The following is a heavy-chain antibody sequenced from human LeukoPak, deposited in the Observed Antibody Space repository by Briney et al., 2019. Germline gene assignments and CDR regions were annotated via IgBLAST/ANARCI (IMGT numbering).Heavy chain of an antibody. D-gene: IGHD2-2*01. CDR1: GYTFTGYY. Sequence: GASVKVSCKASGYTFTGYYMHWVRQAPGQGLEWMGWINPNSGGTNYAQKFQGRVTMTRDTTISTAYMELSRLRSDDTAVYYCARGRDIVVVPAFCDYWGQGTLVTVSS. CDR3: ARGRDIVVVPAFCDY. J-gene: IGHJ4*02. V-gene: IGHV1-2*02. CDR2: INPNSGGT.